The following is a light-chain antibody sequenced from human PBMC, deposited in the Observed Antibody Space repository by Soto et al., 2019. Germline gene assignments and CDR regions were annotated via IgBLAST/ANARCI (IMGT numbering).Light chain of an antibody. V-gene: IGLV4-69*01. CDR1: SGHSNYD. CDR2: LNSDGSH. J-gene: IGLJ2*01. CDR3: QTWDTGIRV. Sequence: QSVLTQSPSASASLGASVKLTCTLSSGHSNYDIAWHQQQPEKGPRYLMKLNSDGSHSKGDGIPDLFSGSSSGAERYLTIASRQSEDEADYYCQTWDTGIRVFGGGTQLTVL.